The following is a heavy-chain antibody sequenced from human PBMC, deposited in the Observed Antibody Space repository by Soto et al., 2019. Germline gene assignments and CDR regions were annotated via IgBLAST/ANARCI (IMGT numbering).Heavy chain of an antibody. D-gene: IGHD3-3*01. J-gene: IGHJ4*02. CDR3: ARHKRDLRFLEWSYYFDY. V-gene: IGHV1-69*02. Sequence: GASVKVSCKASGGTFSSYTISWVRQAPGQGLEWMGRIIPILGIANYAQKFQGRVTITADKSTSTAYMELSSLRSEDTAVYYCARHKRDLRFLEWSYYFDYWGQGTLVTVSS. CDR1: GGTFSSYT. CDR2: IIPILGIA.